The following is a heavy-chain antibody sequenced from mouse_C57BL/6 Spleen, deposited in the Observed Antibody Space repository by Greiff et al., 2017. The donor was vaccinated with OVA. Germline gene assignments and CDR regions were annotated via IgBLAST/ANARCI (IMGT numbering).Heavy chain of an antibody. J-gene: IGHJ1*03. CDR1: GFTFSSYG. CDR3: ERHYYSNSYWYCDV. CDR2: ISSGGSYT. D-gene: IGHD2-5*01. V-gene: IGHV5-6*01. Sequence: EVQGVESGGDLVKPGGSLKLSCAASGFTFSSYGMSWVRQTPDKRLEWVATISSGGSYTYYPDSVKGRFTISRDNAKNTLYLQMSSLKSEDTAMYYCERHYYSNSYWYCDVWGTGTTVTVTS.